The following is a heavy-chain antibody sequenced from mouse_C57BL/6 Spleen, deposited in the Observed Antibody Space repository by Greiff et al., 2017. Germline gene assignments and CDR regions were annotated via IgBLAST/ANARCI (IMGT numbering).Heavy chain of an antibody. V-gene: IGHV1-72*01. J-gene: IGHJ2*01. CDR3: ARSNYGYYDFDY. D-gene: IGHD2-3*01. CDR1: GYTFTTYP. Sequence: QVQLQQSGAELVKPGASVKLSCKASGYTFTTYPMHWVKQRPGRGLEWIGRFDPNSGGTKYNEKFKSKATLTVDKSSSTAYMQLSRLTSEDSAVYYCARSNYGYYDFDYWGQGTTLTVSS. CDR2: FDPNSGGT.